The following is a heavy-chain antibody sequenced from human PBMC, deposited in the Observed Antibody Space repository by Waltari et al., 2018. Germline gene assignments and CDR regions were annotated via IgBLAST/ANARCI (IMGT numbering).Heavy chain of an antibody. V-gene: IGHV3-74*01. CDR2: SDNGVGSGT. CDR3: ARVHHYSKDV. CDR1: GSISSTYW. Sequence: DVQLVESVGGLDQPGWSLRLSCVASGSISSTYWMQLGLQGAGKGVMWVLRSDNGVGSGTSYADSAKGRFTISRDNAKNTLYLQMNSLRAEDTGVYYCARVHHYSKDVWGTGTTVTVSS. J-gene: IGHJ6*04.